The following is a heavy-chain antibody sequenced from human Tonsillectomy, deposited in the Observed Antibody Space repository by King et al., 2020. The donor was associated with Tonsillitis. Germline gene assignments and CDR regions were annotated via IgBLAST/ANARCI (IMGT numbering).Heavy chain of an antibody. Sequence: VQLVESGGGLVQPSRSLRLSCAASGFTFDDYAMHWVRQAPGKGLEWVSGISWNSGSIDYADSVKGRFTISRHNAKNSLYLQMNSLRAEDTALYYCAKDRRAYGMDVWGQGTTVTVSS. CDR2: ISWNSGSI. CDR1: GFTFDDYA. J-gene: IGHJ6*02. CDR3: AKDRRAYGMDV. V-gene: IGHV3-9*01.